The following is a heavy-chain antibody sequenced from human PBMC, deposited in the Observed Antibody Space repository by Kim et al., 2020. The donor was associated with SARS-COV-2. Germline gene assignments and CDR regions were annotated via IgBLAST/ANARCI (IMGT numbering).Heavy chain of an antibody. J-gene: IGHJ5*02. V-gene: IGHV1-24*01. CDR1: GFAVSALA. CDR3: VTRASSGWDEVNWLDP. D-gene: IGHD3-22*01. Sequence: ASVKVSCNVSGFAVSALAMHWVRQSPGKGLEWVGGFDPEHGEKRYAQMFQGRVTMTEDTSANVVYMEMSSLRSDDTAIYYCVTRASSGWDEVNWLDPWGQGTLVTVSS. CDR2: FDPEHGEK.